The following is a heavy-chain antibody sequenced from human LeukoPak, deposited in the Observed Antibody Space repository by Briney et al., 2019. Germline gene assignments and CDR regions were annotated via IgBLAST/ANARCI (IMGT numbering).Heavy chain of an antibody. Sequence: GGSLRLSCAASGFTFSSYWMSWVRQAPGKGLEWVANIKQGGSEKYYVDSVKGRFTISRDNAKNSLYLQMNSLRAEDTAVYYCAKGLPSSGWYPPPFDYWGQGTLVTVSS. CDR2: IKQGGSEK. CDR3: AKGLPSSGWYPPPFDY. D-gene: IGHD6-19*01. V-gene: IGHV3-7*01. J-gene: IGHJ4*02. CDR1: GFTFSSYW.